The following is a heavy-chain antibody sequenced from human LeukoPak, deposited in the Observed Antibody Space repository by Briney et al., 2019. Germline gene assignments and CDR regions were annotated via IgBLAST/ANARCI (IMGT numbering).Heavy chain of an antibody. CDR2: INPNSGGT. J-gene: IGHJ5*02. CDR1: GYSFTGYY. D-gene: IGHD3-9*01. Sequence: ASVKVSCKASGYSFTGYYMHWVRQAPGQGLEWMGWINPNSGGTNYAQKFQGRVTMTRDTSISTAYMELSRLRSDDTAVYYCASLKYYDIDWFDPWGQGTLVTVSS. V-gene: IGHV1-2*02. CDR3: ASLKYYDIDWFDP.